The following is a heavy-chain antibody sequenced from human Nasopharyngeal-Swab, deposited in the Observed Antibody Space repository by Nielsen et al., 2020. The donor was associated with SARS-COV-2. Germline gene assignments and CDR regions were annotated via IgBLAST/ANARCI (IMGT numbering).Heavy chain of an antibody. CDR1: GFTFSSYG. V-gene: IGHV3-30*18. CDR3: AKDSQAWLVKSSFWFDP. J-gene: IGHJ5*02. D-gene: IGHD6-19*01. CDR2: ISYGGSNK. Sequence: GGSLRLSCAASGFTFSSYGMHWVRQAPGKGLEWVAVISYGGSNKYYADSVKGRFTISRDNSKNTLYLQMNSLRAEDTAVYYCAKDSQAWLVKSSFWFDPWGQGTLVTVSS.